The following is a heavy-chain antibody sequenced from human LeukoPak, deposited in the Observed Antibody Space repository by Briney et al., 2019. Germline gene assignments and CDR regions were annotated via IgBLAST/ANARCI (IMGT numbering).Heavy chain of an antibody. CDR1: GYTFTSYG. V-gene: IGHV1-18*01. CDR3: ASSKSYSSGWPLDY. D-gene: IGHD6-19*01. J-gene: IGHJ4*02. CDR2: ISAYNGNT. Sequence: ASVKVSCKASGYTFTSYGISWVRQAPGQGLEWMGWISAYNGNTNYAQKLQGRVTMTTDTSTSTAYMELRSLRSDDTAVYYCASSKSYSSGWPLDYWGQGTLVTVSS.